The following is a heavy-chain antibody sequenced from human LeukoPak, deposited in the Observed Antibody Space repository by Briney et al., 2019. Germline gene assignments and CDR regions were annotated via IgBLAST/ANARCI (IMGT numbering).Heavy chain of an antibody. CDR2: IYHSGST. CDR3: ARFGSTSGRGFDP. J-gene: IGHJ5*02. Sequence: SETLSLTCAVSGYSISSGYYWGWIRQPPGKGLEWIGSIYHSGSTYYNPSLKSRVTISVDMSKNQFSLKLSSVTAADTAIYYCARFGSTSGRGFDPWGQGTLVTVSS. CDR1: GYSISSGYY. D-gene: IGHD2-2*01. V-gene: IGHV4-38-2*01.